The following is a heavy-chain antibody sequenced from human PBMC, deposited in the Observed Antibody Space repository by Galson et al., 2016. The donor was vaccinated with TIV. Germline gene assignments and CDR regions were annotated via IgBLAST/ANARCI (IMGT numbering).Heavy chain of an antibody. D-gene: IGHD3-9*01. J-gene: IGHJ3*02. V-gene: IGHV1-2*06. CDR2: INPSNVVT. CDR1: GYSFTGYY. CDR3: AKAGAVLRYFDWLFDAFDI. Sequence: SVKVSCKASGYSFTGYYMHWVRQAPGQGLEWLGRINPSNVVTDYAQNFQGRVTLTRDTSITTVYMELSSLRSDDTAVYYCAKAGAVLRYFDWLFDAFDIWGQGTMVAVSS.